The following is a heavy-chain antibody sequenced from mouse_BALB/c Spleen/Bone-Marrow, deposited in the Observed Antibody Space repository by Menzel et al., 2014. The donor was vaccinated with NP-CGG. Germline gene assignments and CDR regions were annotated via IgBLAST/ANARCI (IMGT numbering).Heavy chain of an antibody. V-gene: IGHV1-14*01. Sequence: EVHLQQSGPELVKPGASVKMSCKASGYTFTSYVMHWVKRKPGQGLEWIGYINPYNDGTKYNEKFKGKATLTSDKSSSTAYMELSSLTSEDSAVYYCARWRYPYAMDYWGQGTSVTVSS. D-gene: IGHD5-1-1*01. CDR1: GYTFTSYV. J-gene: IGHJ4*01. CDR2: INPYNDGT. CDR3: ARWRYPYAMDY.